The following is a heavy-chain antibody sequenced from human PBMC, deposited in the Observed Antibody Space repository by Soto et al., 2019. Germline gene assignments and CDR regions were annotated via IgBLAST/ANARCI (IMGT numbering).Heavy chain of an antibody. V-gene: IGHV3-74*01. CDR1: GFTFSSYW. Sequence: EVQLVESGGGLVQPGGSLRLSCAASGFTFSSYWMHWVRQAPGKGLVWVSRINSDGSSTSYADSVKGRFTISRDNAKNTLDLQMNSLRAEDTAVYYCARERTSMIVVGTTDYWGQGTLVTVSS. CDR2: INSDGSST. CDR3: ARERTSMIVVGTTDY. D-gene: IGHD3-22*01. J-gene: IGHJ4*02.